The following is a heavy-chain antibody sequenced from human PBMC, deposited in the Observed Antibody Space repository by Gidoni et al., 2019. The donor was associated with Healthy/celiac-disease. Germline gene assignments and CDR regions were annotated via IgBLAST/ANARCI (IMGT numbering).Heavy chain of an antibody. D-gene: IGHD1-26*01. J-gene: IGHJ4*02. V-gene: IGHV3-9*01. CDR2: ISWNSGSI. CDR1: GFTFDDYA. Sequence: EVQLVESGGGLVQPGRSLRLSCAASGFTFDDYAMHWVRQAPGKGLEWGSGISWNSGSIGYADSVKGRFTISRDNAKNSLYLQMNSLRAEDTALYYCAKDRQWELSQGPFDYWGQGTLVTVSS. CDR3: AKDRQWELSQGPFDY.